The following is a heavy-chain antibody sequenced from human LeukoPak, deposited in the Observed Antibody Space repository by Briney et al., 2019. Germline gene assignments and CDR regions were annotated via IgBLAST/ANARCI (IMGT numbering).Heavy chain of an antibody. CDR1: GYTFTSYD. J-gene: IGHJ4*02. CDR2: MNPNSGNT. CDR3: AIYFSTYYYDSSGTFDY. D-gene: IGHD3-22*01. V-gene: IGHV1-8*01. Sequence: ASVKVSCKASGYTFTSYDINWVRQATGQGLEWMGWMNPNSGNTGYAQKFQGRVTMTRNTSISTAYMELSSLRSEDTAVYYCAIYFSTYYYDSSGTFDYWGQVTLVTVSS.